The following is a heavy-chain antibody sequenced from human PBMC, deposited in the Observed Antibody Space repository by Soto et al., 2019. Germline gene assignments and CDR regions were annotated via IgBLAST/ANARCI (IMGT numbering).Heavy chain of an antibody. CDR2: ISYDGTNK. V-gene: IGHV3-30-3*01. J-gene: IGHJ6*02. Sequence: PGGSLRLSCAASGFTFSSYVMHWVRQAPGKGLEWVALISYDGTNKYYADSVKGRFTISRDNSKNTLYLQMNSLRADDTAVYYCARDPSYGPYHYGMAFWGQGSSVTVSS. D-gene: IGHD5-18*01. CDR3: ARDPSYGPYHYGMAF. CDR1: GFTFSSYV.